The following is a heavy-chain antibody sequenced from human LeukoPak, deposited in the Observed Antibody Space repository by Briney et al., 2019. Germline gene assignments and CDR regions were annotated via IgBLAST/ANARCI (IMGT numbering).Heavy chain of an antibody. V-gene: IGHV3-7*01. CDR1: GFTFNPYW. J-gene: IGHJ4*02. Sequence: GGSLRLSCVASGFTFNPYWMSWVRQAPGKGLEWVANIKEDGTEKYYVDSVRGRFTLSRDNAENSLYLQMSSLRAEDTAVYYCSRGLTRADSWGQGTLVTVSS. CDR3: SRGLTRADS. CDR2: IKEDGTEK.